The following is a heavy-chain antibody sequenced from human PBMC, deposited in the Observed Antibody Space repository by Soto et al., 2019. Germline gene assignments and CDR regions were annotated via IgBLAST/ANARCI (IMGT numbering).Heavy chain of an antibody. CDR1: GVSLSTSGMC. D-gene: IGHD3-22*01. CDR2: IDWDDDK. J-gene: IGHJ4*02. Sequence: SGPTLVNPTQTLTLTCTFSGVSLSTSGMCVSWIRQPPGKALEWLALIDWDDDKYYSTSLKTRLTISKDTSKNQVVLTMTNMDPVDTATYYCARIVGTYYYDSSGYYDYRGQGTLVTVSS. CDR3: ARIVGTYYYDSSGYYDY. V-gene: IGHV2-70*01.